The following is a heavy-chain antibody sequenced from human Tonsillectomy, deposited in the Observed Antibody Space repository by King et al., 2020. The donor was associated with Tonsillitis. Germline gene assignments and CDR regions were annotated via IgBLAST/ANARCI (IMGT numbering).Heavy chain of an antibody. D-gene: IGHD3-9*01. CDR2: ISTYNGNT. CDR1: GYTFTSYG. V-gene: IGHV1-18*01. CDR3: ARVRDILTGYYNGPYYFDN. Sequence: VQLVESGAEVKKPGASVKVSCTASGYTFTSYGISWVRQAPGQGLEWMGWISTYNGNTNYAQKLQGRVTMTTDTSTSTAYMELSSLRSDDTAVYYCARVRDILTGYYNGPYYFDNWGQGTLVTVSS. J-gene: IGHJ4*02.